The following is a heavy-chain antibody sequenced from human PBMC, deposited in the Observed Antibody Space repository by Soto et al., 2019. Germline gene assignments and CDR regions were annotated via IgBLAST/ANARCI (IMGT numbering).Heavy chain of an antibody. Sequence: QLQLQESGPGLVKPSETLSLTCTVSGHSISSSNYYWGWIRHPPGKGLEWIGSIFYSGFTYYTPSLTSRVTISVDRSTTQFSLKLSSVTAADTCVYYCASQQWRATNTPYSLDYCGQANQVTVSS. V-gene: IGHV4-39*01. CDR2: IFYSGFT. D-gene: IGHD6-19*01. CDR3: ASQQWRATNTPYSLDY. CDR1: GHSISSSNYY. J-gene: IGHJ4*02.